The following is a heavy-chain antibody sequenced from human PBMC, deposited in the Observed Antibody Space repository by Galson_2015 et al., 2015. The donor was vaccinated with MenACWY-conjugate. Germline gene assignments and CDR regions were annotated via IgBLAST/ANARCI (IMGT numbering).Heavy chain of an antibody. Sequence: SLRLSCAASGFTFSSYWMHWVRQAPGKGLVWVSRINSDGSSTSYADSVKGRFTISRDNAKNTLYLQMNSLRAEDTAVYYCAKYQLLPYYYYGMDVWGQGTTVTVSS. V-gene: IGHV3-74*01. J-gene: IGHJ6*02. CDR3: AKYQLLPYYYYGMDV. CDR2: INSDGSST. D-gene: IGHD2-2*01. CDR1: GFTFSSYW.